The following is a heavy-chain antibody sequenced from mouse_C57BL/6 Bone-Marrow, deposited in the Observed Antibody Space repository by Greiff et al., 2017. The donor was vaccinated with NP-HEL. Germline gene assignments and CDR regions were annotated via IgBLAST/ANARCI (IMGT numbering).Heavy chain of an antibody. CDR1: GFTFTSYW. Sequence: VQLQESGAELVKPGASVKLSCTASGFTFTSYWMHWVKQRPGQGLEWIGYINPSSGYTKYTQKFKDKATLTADKSSSTAYMQLSSLTYEDTAVYYCARRPSSNYFDDWGQGTTLTVSS. J-gene: IGHJ2*01. CDR2: INPSSGYT. V-gene: IGHV1-7*01. CDR3: ARRPSSNYFDD. D-gene: IGHD1-1*01.